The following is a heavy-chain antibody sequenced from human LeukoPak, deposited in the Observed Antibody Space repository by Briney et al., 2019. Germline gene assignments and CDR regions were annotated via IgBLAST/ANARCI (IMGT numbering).Heavy chain of an antibody. D-gene: IGHD2/OR15-2a*01. CDR3: VKDFGRVRGTPDS. CDR2: ISGSGNGGSI. V-gene: IGHV3-64D*06. Sequence: GGSLRLSCAASEFTFSSYSMNWVRQAPGKGPEYVSTISGSGNGGSIYYADSVKGRFTISRDDSKSIVYLQMNGLRSEDTAVYYCVKDFGRVRGTPDSWGQGTLVTVSS. J-gene: IGHJ4*02. CDR1: EFTFSSYS.